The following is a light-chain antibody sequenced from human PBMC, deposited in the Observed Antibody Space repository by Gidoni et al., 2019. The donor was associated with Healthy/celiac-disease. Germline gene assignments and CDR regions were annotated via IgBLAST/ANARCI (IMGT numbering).Light chain of an antibody. J-gene: IGLJ2*01. V-gene: IGLV1-51*01. CDR1: NSNIEINY. CDR3: GTWDSRLSLMV. Sequence: QSVLTQPPSVSAPPGQKVTISCSGGNSNIEINYVSWYQQVPGAAPKLLIYDDTQRPAGISGRFSGSRSGTSATLGISGLQTGDEAIYYCGTWDSRLSLMVFGGGTKLTVL. CDR2: DDT.